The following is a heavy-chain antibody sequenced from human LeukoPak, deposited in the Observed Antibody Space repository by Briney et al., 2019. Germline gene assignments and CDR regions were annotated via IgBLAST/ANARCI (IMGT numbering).Heavy chain of an antibody. CDR1: GGSFSGYY. D-gene: IGHD5-24*01. CDR2: INHSGST. Sequence: PSETLSLTCAVYGGSFSGYYWSWIRQPPGKGLEWIGEINHSGSTNYNPSLKSRVTISVDTSKNQFSLKLSSVTAADTAVYYCARVNVEMATINFDYWGQGTLVTVSS. CDR3: ARVNVEMATINFDY. J-gene: IGHJ4*02. V-gene: IGHV4-34*01.